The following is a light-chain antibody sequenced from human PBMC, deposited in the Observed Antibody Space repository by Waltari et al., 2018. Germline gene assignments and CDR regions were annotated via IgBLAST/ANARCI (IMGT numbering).Light chain of an antibody. J-gene: IGKJ4*01. CDR2: WAS. V-gene: IGKV4-1*01. Sequence: DIVMTQSPDSLAVSLGERATINCKSSQSVLYSSNNRNYLTWYQQKPGQPPKLLSYWASIREAGVPDRFSGSGSGTDFTLTISSLQAEDVAVYYCQQYYTTPLTFGGGTKVEIK. CDR3: QQYYTTPLT. CDR1: QSVLYSSNNRNY.